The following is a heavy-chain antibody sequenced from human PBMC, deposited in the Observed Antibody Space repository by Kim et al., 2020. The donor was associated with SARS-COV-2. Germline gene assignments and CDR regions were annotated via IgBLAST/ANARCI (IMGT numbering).Heavy chain of an antibody. J-gene: IGHJ4*02. D-gene: IGHD3-10*01. Sequence: GSTNYNPSLKSRVTISVDTSKNQFSLKLSSVTAADTAVYYCARGPPPSGYWGQGTLVTVSS. CDR2: GST. CDR3: ARGPPPSGY. V-gene: IGHV4-34*01.